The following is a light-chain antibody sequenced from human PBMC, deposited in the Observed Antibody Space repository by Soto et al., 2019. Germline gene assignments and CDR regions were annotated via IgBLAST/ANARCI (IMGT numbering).Light chain of an antibody. CDR2: KAS. V-gene: IGKV1-5*03. CDR3: QQYNRYSRT. Sequence: DIQMTQSPSTLSAFVGDRVSITCRASQSISSLLAWYQQQPGKAPKLLIYKASSLESGVPSRFSVSGSGTEFTLTISSLQPDDFATYYCQQYNRYSRTFGQGTKVEIK. J-gene: IGKJ1*01. CDR1: QSISSL.